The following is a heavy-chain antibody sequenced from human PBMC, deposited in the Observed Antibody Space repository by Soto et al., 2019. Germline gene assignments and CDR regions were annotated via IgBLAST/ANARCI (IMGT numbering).Heavy chain of an antibody. V-gene: IGHV4-31*03. CDR1: GGSISSGGYY. Sequence: QVQLQESGPGLVKPSQTLSLTCTVSGGSISSGGYYWSWIRQHPGKGLEWIGYIYYSGSTYYTPSLKSRVTISVDTSKNQFSLKLSSVTAADTAVYYCANSGPGAASGMDVWGQGTTVTVSS. CDR2: IYYSGST. D-gene: IGHD2-2*01. CDR3: ANSGPGAASGMDV. J-gene: IGHJ6*02.